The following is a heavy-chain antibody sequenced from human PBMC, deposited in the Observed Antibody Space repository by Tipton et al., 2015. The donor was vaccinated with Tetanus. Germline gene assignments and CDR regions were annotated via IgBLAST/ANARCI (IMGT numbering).Heavy chain of an antibody. Sequence: GLVKPSQTLSVTCVISGDRLSSDIAAWYWIRQSPSRGLEWLGRTYYRSKWRNDYAVYVKSRVTITSDTSKNQFSLQLGSVTPEDTAVYYCARGYAGGAWDVWGQGNLVTVSS. CDR1: GDRLSSDIAA. J-gene: IGHJ4*02. D-gene: IGHD2-2*01. CDR2: TYYRSKWRN. V-gene: IGHV6-1*01. CDR3: ARGYAGGAWDV.